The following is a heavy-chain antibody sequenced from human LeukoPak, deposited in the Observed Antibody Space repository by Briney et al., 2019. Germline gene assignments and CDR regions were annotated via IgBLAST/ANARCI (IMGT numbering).Heavy chain of an antibody. CDR3: ARDPGDTAMVSPFDY. V-gene: IGHV1-8*01. Sequence: ASVKVSCKASGYTFTSYDINWVPQATGQGLEWMGWMNPNSGNTGYAQKFQGRVTMTRNTSISTAYMELSSLRSEDTAVYYCARDPGDTAMVSPFDYRGQGTLVTVSS. D-gene: IGHD5-18*01. J-gene: IGHJ4*02. CDR1: GYTFTSYD. CDR2: MNPNSGNT.